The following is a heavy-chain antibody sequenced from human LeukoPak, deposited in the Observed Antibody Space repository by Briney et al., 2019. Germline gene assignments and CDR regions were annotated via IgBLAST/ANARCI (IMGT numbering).Heavy chain of an antibody. J-gene: IGHJ4*02. CDR2: ISRDSNYI. CDR3: TRRGDY. Sequence: GGSLRLSCAASGFTFSSFSMNWVRQAPGKGPEWLSSISRDSNYIYYADSVRGRFTISRDNAKNSLFLQMDSLRVDGTAVYYCTRRGDYWGQGALVTVS. V-gene: IGHV3-21*03. CDR1: GFTFSSFS.